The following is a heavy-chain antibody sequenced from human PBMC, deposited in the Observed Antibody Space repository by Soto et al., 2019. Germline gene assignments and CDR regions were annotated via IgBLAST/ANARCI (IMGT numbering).Heavy chain of an antibody. CDR3: ARGDTAMVHFDY. Sequence: ASLKVSCKASGYTFTGYGISWVRQAPGQGLEWMGWISAYNGNTNYAQKLQGRVTMTTDTSTSTAYMELRSLRSDDTAVYYCARGDTAMVHFDYWGQGTLVPVSS. CDR2: ISAYNGNT. D-gene: IGHD5-18*01. J-gene: IGHJ4*02. CDR1: GYTFTGYG. V-gene: IGHV1-18*01.